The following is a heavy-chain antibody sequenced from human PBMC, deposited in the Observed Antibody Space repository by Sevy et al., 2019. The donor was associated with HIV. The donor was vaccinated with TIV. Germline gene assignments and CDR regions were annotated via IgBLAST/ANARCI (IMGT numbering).Heavy chain of an antibody. V-gene: IGHV3-73*01. CDR1: GFTFSGSA. Sequence: GGSLRLSCAASGFTFSGSAMHWVRQASGKGLEWVGRIRTKPNSYATAYAASVKGRFTISRDDSKNTAYLQMNSLRAEDTAVYYCAKDVREYYYDSSGYYPTTNDYWGQGTLVTVSS. D-gene: IGHD3-22*01. CDR2: IRTKPNSYAT. CDR3: AKDVREYYYDSSGYYPTTNDY. J-gene: IGHJ4*02.